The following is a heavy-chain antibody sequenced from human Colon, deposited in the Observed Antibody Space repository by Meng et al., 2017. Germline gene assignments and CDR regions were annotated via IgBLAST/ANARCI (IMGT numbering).Heavy chain of an antibody. CDR1: GFTFSPYT. CDR3: ARERAGYSYDY. D-gene: IGHD3-22*01. V-gene: IGHV3-21*01. CDR2: IISSGNNI. J-gene: IGHJ4*02. Sequence: GESLKISCAASGFTFSPYTMDWVRPAPGKGLEWVASIISSGNNIYYADSVKGRFTISRDNAKSSLYLQMNSLRDEDTAVYYCARERAGYSYDYWGQGTLVTVSS.